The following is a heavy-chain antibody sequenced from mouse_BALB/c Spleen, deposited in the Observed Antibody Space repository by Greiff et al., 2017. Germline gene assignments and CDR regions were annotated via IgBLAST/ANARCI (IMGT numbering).Heavy chain of an antibody. Sequence: DVQLVESGGGLVKPGGSLKLSCAASGFTFSSYAMSWVRQTPEKGLEWVASISSGGSTYYPDRVKGRVTITRDNARNTLYLQMSSLRSEDTAMYYCARGVHYYGYAYYFDYWGQGTTLTVSS. D-gene: IGHD1-2*01. J-gene: IGHJ2*01. CDR2: ISSGGST. V-gene: IGHV5-6-5*01. CDR3: ARGVHYYGYAYYFDY. CDR1: GFTFSSYA.